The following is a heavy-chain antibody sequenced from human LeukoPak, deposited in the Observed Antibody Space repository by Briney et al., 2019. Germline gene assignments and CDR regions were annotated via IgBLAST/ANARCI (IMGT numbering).Heavy chain of an antibody. Sequence: AASVKVSCKASGYTFTGYYMHWVRQAPGQGLEWMGWINPNSGGTNYAQKFQGRVTMTRDTSISTAYMELSRLRSDDTAVYYCARERGDIVVVPAASTPNFDYWGQGTLVTVSS. D-gene: IGHD2-2*01. CDR3: ARERGDIVVVPAASTPNFDY. J-gene: IGHJ4*02. V-gene: IGHV1-2*02. CDR2: INPNSGGT. CDR1: GYTFTGYY.